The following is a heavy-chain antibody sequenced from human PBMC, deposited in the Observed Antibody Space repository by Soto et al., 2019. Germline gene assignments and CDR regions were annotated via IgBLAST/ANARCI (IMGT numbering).Heavy chain of an antibody. Sequence: QVQLQESGPGLVTPSGTLSLTCAVSGGSISDNWWSWVRQPPGKGLEWIGEISHTGTTHYNPSLWSRVTISIDKSKYQFSLNLSSVTAADTAVYYCARHIAVPRTRGFDFGGQGTLVTVFS. CDR1: GGSISDNW. J-gene: IGHJ4*02. CDR2: ISHTGTT. D-gene: IGHD2-21*01. V-gene: IGHV4-4*02. CDR3: ARHIAVPRTRGFDF.